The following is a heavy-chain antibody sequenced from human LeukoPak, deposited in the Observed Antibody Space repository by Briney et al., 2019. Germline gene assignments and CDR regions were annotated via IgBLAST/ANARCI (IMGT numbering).Heavy chain of an antibody. CDR2: ILYSGTT. CDR3: ARHSDRLRSAMDV. D-gene: IGHD1-26*01. CDR1: GGSISGSSSY. Sequence: SETLSLTCIVSGGSISGSSSYWGWIRQPPGEGLEWIGNILYSGTTYYNPSLKSRVTISVDTSKNLFSMKLSSVTAADTAVYYCARHSDRLRSAMDVWGQGTTVTVSS. V-gene: IGHV4-39*01. J-gene: IGHJ6*02.